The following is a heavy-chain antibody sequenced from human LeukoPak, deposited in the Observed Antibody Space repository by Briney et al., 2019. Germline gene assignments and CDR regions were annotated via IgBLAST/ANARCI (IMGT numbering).Heavy chain of an antibody. CDR3: AREDGYNLQLGFDY. CDR1: GGSFSGYY. CDR2: INHSGST. J-gene: IGHJ4*02. Sequence: PSETLSLTCAVYGGSFSGYYWSWIRQPPGKGLEWIGEINHSGSTNYNPSLKSRVTISVDTSKNQFSLKLSSVTAADTAVYYCAREDGYNLQLGFDYWGQGTLVTVSS. V-gene: IGHV4-34*01. D-gene: IGHD5-24*01.